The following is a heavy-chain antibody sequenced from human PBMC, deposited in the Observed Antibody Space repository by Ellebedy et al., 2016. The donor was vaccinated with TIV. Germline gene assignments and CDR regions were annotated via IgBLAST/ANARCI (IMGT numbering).Heavy chain of an antibody. J-gene: IGHJ4*02. CDR3: VRDLTNPVTGDY. CDR2: INPDNGVT. D-gene: IGHD4-11*01. Sequence: AASVKVSCKTSGYSFTGYYIHWVRQAPGQGPEWVGWINPDNGVTVYEQKLQGRVTITEDTSISTVYMELSSLRSDDTAIYYCVRDLTNPVTGDYWGQGTLVFVSS. CDR1: GYSFTGYY. V-gene: IGHV1-2*02.